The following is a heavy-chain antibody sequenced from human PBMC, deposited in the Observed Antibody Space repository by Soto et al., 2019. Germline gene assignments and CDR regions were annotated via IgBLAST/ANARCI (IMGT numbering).Heavy chain of an antibody. CDR3: ARDQGDIVVVPAAIGFDFWSGFPLQDGMDV. D-gene: IGHD2-2*02. V-gene: IGHV3-21*01. Sequence: PGGSLRLSCAASGFTFSSYSMNWVRQAPGKGLEWVSSISSSGSYIYYADSVKGRFTISRDNAKNSLYLQMNSLRAEDTAVYYCARDQGDIVVVPAAIGFDFWSGFPLQDGMDVWGQGTTVTVSS. CDR2: ISSSGSYI. J-gene: IGHJ6*02. CDR1: GFTFSSYS.